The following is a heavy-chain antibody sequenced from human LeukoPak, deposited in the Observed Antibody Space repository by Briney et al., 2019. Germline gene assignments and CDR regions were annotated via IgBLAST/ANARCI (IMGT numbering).Heavy chain of an antibody. V-gene: IGHV3-23*01. CDR1: GITFGYYD. J-gene: IGHJ4*02. Sequence: AGGSVRLSCAASGITFGYYDMSGVRQAPGKGLEGVSAISGSRGSTYYADSVTGRFTISRDTSKNTLYLHMNSLSAEDTAVYYCANGAPTYYYDSSGPDYWGQGTLVTVSS. CDR2: ISGSRGST. D-gene: IGHD3-22*01. CDR3: ANGAPTYYYDSSGPDY.